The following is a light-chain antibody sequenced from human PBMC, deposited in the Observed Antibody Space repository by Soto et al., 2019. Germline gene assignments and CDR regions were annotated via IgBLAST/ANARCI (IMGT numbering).Light chain of an antibody. V-gene: IGLV2-14*03. CDR1: SSDIGAYNY. CDR3: SSSSGTSALYV. J-gene: IGLJ1*01. CDR2: NVS. Sequence: QSALTQPASVSGSPGQSITISCTGTSSDIGAYNYVSWYQQHPGRAPKLMISNVSNRPSGVSNRFSGSKSGNTASLTISGLQTEDEADYFCSSSSGTSALYVFGAGTQLTVL.